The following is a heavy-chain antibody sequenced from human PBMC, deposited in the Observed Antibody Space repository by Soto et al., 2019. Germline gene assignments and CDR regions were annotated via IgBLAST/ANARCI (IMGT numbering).Heavy chain of an antibody. CDR1: GGTFSSYT. D-gene: IGHD3-22*01. V-gene: IGHV1-69*02. J-gene: IGHJ3*02. CDR2: IIPILGIA. CDR3: ANYDSYYYDSSGHHFDI. Sequence: ASVKVSCKASGGTFSSYTISWVRQAPGQGLEWMGRIIPILGIANYAQKFQGRVTITADKSTSTAYMELSSLRSEDTAVYYCANYDSYYYDSSGHHFDIWGQGTMVTVSS.